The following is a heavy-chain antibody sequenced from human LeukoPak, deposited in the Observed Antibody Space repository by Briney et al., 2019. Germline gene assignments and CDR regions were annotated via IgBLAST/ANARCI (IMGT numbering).Heavy chain of an antibody. Sequence: PGGSLRLSCTASGFTFSSYATYWVRQAPGKGLEWVSGIFGSGGSAHYADSVKGRFTISRDNSQNTVYLQMNSLRAEDTAVYYCGKTTTGYSSGRNPAWPVDYWGQGTLVTVSS. V-gene: IGHV3-23*01. CDR1: GFTFSSYA. J-gene: IGHJ4*02. D-gene: IGHD6-19*01. CDR2: IFGSGGSA. CDR3: GKTTTGYSSGRNPAWPVDY.